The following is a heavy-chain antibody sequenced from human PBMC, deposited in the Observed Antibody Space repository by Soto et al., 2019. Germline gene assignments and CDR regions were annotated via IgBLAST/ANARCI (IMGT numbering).Heavy chain of an antibody. Sequence: GGSLRLSCAATGFTFSSDAMNWVRQTPGKGLEWVSAIGGGGDEIYYADSVKGRFTISRDNSKNTLYLQLNSLRADDTAVFYCVKSPRSGYEAPWDYSGQGTQVTVSS. J-gene: IGHJ4*02. CDR2: IGGGGDEI. CDR3: VKSPRSGYEAPWDY. D-gene: IGHD5-12*01. CDR1: GFTFSSDA. V-gene: IGHV3-23*01.